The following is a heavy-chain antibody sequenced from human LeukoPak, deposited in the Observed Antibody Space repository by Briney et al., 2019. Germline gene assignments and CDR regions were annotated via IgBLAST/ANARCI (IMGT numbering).Heavy chain of an antibody. D-gene: IGHD3-10*01. V-gene: IGHV4-38-2*02. Sequence: PSETLSLTCTVSNYSISSGLYWGWIRQPPGKGLEWIESMYHSGSTYSNPALKSRVIMSLDTARNQFSLKLSSVTAADTAVYYCARGGYYGSGNDFRFDPWGQGTLVTVSS. CDR1: NYSISSGLY. CDR3: ARGGYYGSGNDFRFDP. J-gene: IGHJ5*02. CDR2: MYHSGST.